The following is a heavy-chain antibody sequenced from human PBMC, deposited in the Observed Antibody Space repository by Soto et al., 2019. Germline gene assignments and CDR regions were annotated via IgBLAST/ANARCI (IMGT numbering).Heavy chain of an antibody. V-gene: IGHV3-74*01. CDR2: INSDGSST. Sequence: GGSLRLSCSASGFTCSSYWMQWVRQAPGKGLAWVSRINSDGSSTSYADSVKGRFTISRDNAKNTLYLQMNSLRAEDTAVYYCARAVGLWYFDYWGQGTLVTVSS. CDR1: GFTCSSYW. D-gene: IGHD1-26*01. J-gene: IGHJ4*02. CDR3: ARAVGLWYFDY.